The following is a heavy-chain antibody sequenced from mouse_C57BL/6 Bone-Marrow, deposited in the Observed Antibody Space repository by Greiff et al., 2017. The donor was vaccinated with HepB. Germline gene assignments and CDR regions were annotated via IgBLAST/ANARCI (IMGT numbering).Heavy chain of an antibody. D-gene: IGHD1-1*01. CDR3: ARREFITTVVADYYAMDY. CDR2: IHPNSGST. J-gene: IGHJ4*01. Sequence: QVQLKQPGAELVKPGASVKLSCKASGYTFTSYWMHWVKQRPGQGLEWIGMIHPNSGSTNYNEKFKSKATLTVDKSSSTAYMQLSSLTSEDSAVYYCARREFITTVVADYYAMDYWGQGTSVTVSS. V-gene: IGHV1-64*01. CDR1: GYTFTSYW.